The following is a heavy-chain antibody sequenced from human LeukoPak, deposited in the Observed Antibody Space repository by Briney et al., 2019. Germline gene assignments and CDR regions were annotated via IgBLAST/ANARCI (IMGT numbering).Heavy chain of an antibody. CDR1: GFTFSSYS. V-gene: IGHV3-30*04. J-gene: IGHJ4*02. CDR3: ARVRNGYEDY. D-gene: IGHD5-18*01. Sequence: PGKSLRLSCAASGFTFSSYSMHWVRQAPGKGLEWVAVISYDGSNKYYADSVKGRSTISRDNAKNSLYLQMNSLRAEDTALYHCARVRNGYEDYWGQGTLVTVSS. CDR2: ISYDGSNK.